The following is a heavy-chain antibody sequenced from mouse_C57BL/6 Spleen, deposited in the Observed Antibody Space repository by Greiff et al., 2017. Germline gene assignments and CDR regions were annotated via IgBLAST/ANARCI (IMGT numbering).Heavy chain of an antibody. V-gene: IGHV1-64*01. Sequence: QVQLQQSGAELVKPGASVKLSCKASGYTFTSYWMHWVKQRPGQGLEWIGMIHPNSGSTNYNEKFKSKATLTVDKSSSTAYMQLSSLTSEDSAVYYCAYYYGSSPYYYAMDYWGQGTSVTVSS. CDR1: GYTFTSYW. CDR2: IHPNSGST. D-gene: IGHD1-1*01. CDR3: AYYYGSSPYYYAMDY. J-gene: IGHJ4*01.